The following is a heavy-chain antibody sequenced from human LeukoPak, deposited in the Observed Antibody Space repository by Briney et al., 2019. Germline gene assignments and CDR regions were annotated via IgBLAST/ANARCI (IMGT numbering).Heavy chain of an antibody. J-gene: IGHJ4*02. CDR3: ARDYDFWSEFDY. D-gene: IGHD3-3*01. CDR2: INPNSGGT. Sequence: ASVKVSCKASGYTFTGYYMHWVRQAPGQGLEWMGRINPNSGGTNYAQKFQGRVTMTRDTSISTAYMELSRLRSDDTAVYYCARDYDFWSEFDYWGLRTLVTVSS. CDR1: GYTFTGYY. V-gene: IGHV1-2*06.